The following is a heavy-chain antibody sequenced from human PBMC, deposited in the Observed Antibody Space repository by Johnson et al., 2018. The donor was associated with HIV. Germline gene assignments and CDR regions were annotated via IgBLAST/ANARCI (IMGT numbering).Heavy chain of an antibody. Sequence: VQLVESGGGVVQPGRSLRLSCAASGFTFSSYGMHWVRQAPGKGLEWVAFIRYDGSYKYYADSVKGRFTISRDNSKNTLYLQMNSLRIEDTAVYYCAKRYSESLRDAFDIWGQGTMVTVSS. D-gene: IGHD1-26*01. CDR2: IRYDGSYK. J-gene: IGHJ3*02. CDR3: AKRYSESLRDAFDI. V-gene: IGHV3-30*02. CDR1: GFTFSSYG.